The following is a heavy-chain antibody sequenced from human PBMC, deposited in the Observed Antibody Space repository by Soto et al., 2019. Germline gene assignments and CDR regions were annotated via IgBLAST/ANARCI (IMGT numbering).Heavy chain of an antibody. CDR2: ISGSGGST. D-gene: IGHD2-15*01. CDR3: AKVSDPRDRMNIVVVVAASVWFDP. V-gene: IGHV3-23*01. Sequence: GGSLRLSCAASGFTFSSYAMSWVRQAPGKGLEWVSAISGSGGSTYYADSVKGRFTISRDNSKNTLYLQMNSLRAEDTAVYYCAKVSDPRDRMNIVVVVAASVWFDPWGQGTLVTVSS. CDR1: GFTFSSYA. J-gene: IGHJ5*02.